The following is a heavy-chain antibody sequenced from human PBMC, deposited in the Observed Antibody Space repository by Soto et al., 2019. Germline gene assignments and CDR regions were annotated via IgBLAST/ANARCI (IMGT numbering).Heavy chain of an antibody. CDR3: ARFNWYFDL. CDR2: IYYSGST. V-gene: IGHV4-59*12. Sequence: QVQLQESGPGLVKPSETLSLTCTVSGGSISSYYWSWIRQPPGKGLEWIGYIYYSGSTNYNPSLTSRATLSVDPSKNQFSLKLSSVTAADTAVYYCARFNWYFDLWGRGTLVTVSS. CDR1: GGSISSYY. J-gene: IGHJ2*01.